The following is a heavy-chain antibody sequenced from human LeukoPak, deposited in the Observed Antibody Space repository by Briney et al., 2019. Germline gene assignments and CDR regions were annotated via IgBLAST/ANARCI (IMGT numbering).Heavy chain of an antibody. Sequence: GSSVKVSCKASGGTFSSYAISWVRQAPGQGLEWMGGIIPIFGTANYAQKLQGRVTITADKSTSTAYMELSSLRSEDTAVYYCASVGRGTAGLGMDVWGKGTTVTVSS. D-gene: IGHD1-1*01. V-gene: IGHV1-69*06. CDR2: IIPIFGTA. J-gene: IGHJ6*04. CDR1: GGTFSSYA. CDR3: ASVGRGTAGLGMDV.